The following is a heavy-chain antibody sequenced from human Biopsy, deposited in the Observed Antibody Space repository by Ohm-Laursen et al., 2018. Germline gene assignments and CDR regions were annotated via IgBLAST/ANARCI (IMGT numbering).Heavy chain of an antibody. Sequence: SDTLSLTCDVSGGDINNYYWSWIRQPAGKGLEWIGRIYPGGSTNYNPSLRGRVSISVDTSNRQFSLRLTSVTAADTAVFFCARLYRLDDYWNDDPPDAFDVWGQGTMVTVPS. V-gene: IGHV4-4*07. CDR3: ARLYRLDDYWNDDPPDAFDV. D-gene: IGHD3-3*01. CDR1: GGDINNYY. J-gene: IGHJ3*01. CDR2: IYPGGST.